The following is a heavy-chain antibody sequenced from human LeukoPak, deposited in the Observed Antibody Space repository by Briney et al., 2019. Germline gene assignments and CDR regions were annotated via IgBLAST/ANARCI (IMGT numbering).Heavy chain of an antibody. D-gene: IGHD3-3*01. CDR1: GYSISSGYY. CDR3: ARHISSRLEWLLLGHLDY. Sequence: PSETLSLTCAVSGYSISSGYYWGWIRQPPGKGLEWIGSIYHSGSTYYNPSLKSRVTISVDTSKNQCSLKLSSVTAADTAVYYCARHISSRLEWLLLGHLDYWGQGTLVTVSS. V-gene: IGHV4-38-2*01. CDR2: IYHSGST. J-gene: IGHJ4*02.